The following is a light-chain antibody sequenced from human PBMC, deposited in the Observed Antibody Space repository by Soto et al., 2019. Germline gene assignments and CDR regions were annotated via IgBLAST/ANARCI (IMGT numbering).Light chain of an antibody. Sequence: EIVLTQSPDTLSLSPGEGASLSCRASQSVHTFLAWYQQKPGQAPRLLIYGASSRATGIPDRFSGTVSGTDFTLTISRLEPEDFAVYYCQQYYDWPITFGQGTRLEIK. CDR1: QSVHTF. J-gene: IGKJ5*01. V-gene: IGKV3-11*01. CDR2: GAS. CDR3: QQYYDWPIT.